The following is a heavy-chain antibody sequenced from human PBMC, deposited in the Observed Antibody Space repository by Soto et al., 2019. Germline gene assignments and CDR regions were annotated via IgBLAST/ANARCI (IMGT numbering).Heavy chain of an antibody. CDR1: GFTFSRYS. V-gene: IGHV3-21*01. CDR3: ANRGSYLLDLDY. J-gene: IGHJ4*02. CDR2: ISSNK. D-gene: IGHD1-26*01. Sequence: PGGSLRLSCADSGFTFSRYSMNWVRQAPGKGLEWVSSISSNKYYADSLRGRFTISRDTSKNTLYLQMNSRRAEDTAVYYCANRGSYLLDLDYWGQGTLVSVSS.